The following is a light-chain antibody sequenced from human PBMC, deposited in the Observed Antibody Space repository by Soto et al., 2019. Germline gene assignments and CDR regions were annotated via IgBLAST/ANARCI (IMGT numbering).Light chain of an antibody. CDR2: EVS. Sequence: QSALTQPASVSGSPGQSITISCTGTSSDVGGYNYVSWYQQHPGKAPKLIIYEVSDRPSGVSDRFSGSKSGNTASLTISGPQAEDEADYYCSSFTTITTLEVFGGGTKLTVL. CDR1: SSDVGGYNY. CDR3: SSFTTITTLEV. V-gene: IGLV2-14*01. J-gene: IGLJ3*02.